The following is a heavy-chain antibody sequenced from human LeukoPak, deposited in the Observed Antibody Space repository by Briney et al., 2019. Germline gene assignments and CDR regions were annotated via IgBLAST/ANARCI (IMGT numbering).Heavy chain of an antibody. V-gene: IGHV3-23*01. CDR1: GFTFSNYA. Sequence: GGSLRLSCAASGFTFSNYAMSWVRQAPGKGLEWVSAISPSADSTSYADSVKGRFAISRDNSKNTVYLQMDSLRAEDTAVYYCAKRESSSSWYNYFDYWGQGTLVTFSS. CDR3: AKRESSSSWYNYFDY. J-gene: IGHJ4*02. CDR2: ISPSADST. D-gene: IGHD6-13*01.